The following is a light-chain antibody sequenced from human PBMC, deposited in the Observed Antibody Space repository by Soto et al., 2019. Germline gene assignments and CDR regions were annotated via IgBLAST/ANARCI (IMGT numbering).Light chain of an antibody. V-gene: IGKV2-24*01. CDR1: ESLVHSDGNTY. CDR3: LQVTHFPWA. Sequence: DIVMTHTPLSSRVTLGQPASITCTSSESLVHSDGNTYLSWLHQRPGQPPRLLIHKISNRFPGVPDRFSGSGAGTEFTLRISRIEPEDADTFFCLQVTHFPWAFGQGTKV. J-gene: IGKJ1*01. CDR2: KIS.